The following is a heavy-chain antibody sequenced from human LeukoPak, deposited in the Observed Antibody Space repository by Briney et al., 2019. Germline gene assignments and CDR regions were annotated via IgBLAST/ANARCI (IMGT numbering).Heavy chain of an antibody. CDR2: ISAYNGNT. Sequence: ASVKVSCKASGYTFTGYYMHWVRQAPGQGLEWMGWISAYNGNTNYAQKLQGRVTMTTDTSTSTAYMELRSLRSDDTAVYYCASSAAYDFWSGYYSDYWGQGTLVTVSS. J-gene: IGHJ4*02. D-gene: IGHD3-3*01. V-gene: IGHV1-18*04. CDR3: ASSAAYDFWSGYYSDY. CDR1: GYTFTGYY.